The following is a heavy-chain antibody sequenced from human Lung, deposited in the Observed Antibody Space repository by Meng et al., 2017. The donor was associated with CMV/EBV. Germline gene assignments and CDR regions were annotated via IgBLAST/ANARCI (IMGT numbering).Heavy chain of an antibody. Sequence: GESLKISCAASGFTFSSYGMHWVRQAPGKGLEWVAFILYDGSYKYSADSVKGRFTISRDNSKNTLYLQMNSLRAEDTAVYYCAKMVRTLAPGGGFDYWGQGKLV. CDR3: AKMVRTLAPGGGFDY. D-gene: IGHD4/OR15-4a*01. J-gene: IGHJ4*02. V-gene: IGHV3-30*02. CDR2: ILYDGSYK. CDR1: GFTFSSYG.